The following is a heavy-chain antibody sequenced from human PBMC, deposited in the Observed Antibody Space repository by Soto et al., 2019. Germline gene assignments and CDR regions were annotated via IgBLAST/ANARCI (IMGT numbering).Heavy chain of an antibody. J-gene: IGHJ4*02. D-gene: IGHD3-10*01. CDR3: AKDFGGYYYGSGVYYFDY. CDR1: GFTFSSYA. CDR2: ISGSGGST. Sequence: EVQLLESGGGLVQPGGSLRLSSAASGFTFSSYAMSWVRQAPGNGLEWGSGISGSGGSTYDADSVKGRFTISRDNFKNTLDLQMNSLRAEDTAVYYCAKDFGGYYYGSGVYYFDYWGQGTLVTVSS. V-gene: IGHV3-23*01.